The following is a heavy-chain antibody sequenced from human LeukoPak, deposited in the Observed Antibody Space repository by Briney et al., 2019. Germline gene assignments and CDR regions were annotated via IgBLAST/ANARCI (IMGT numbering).Heavy chain of an antibody. J-gene: IGHJ6*02. V-gene: IGHV4-4*07. CDR2: IYTSGST. D-gene: IGHD4-17*01. CDR3: ARSVGDYPDLLYYYGMDV. CDR1: GGSISSYY. Sequence: NTSETLSLTCTVSGGSISSYYWSWIRQPAGKGLEWIGRIYTSGSTNYNPSLKSRVTMSVDTSKNQFSLKLSSVTAADTAVYYCARSVGDYPDLLYYYGMDVWGQGTTVTVSS.